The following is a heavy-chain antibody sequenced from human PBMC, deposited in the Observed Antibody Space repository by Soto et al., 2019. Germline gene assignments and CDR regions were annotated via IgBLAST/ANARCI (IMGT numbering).Heavy chain of an antibody. CDR3: ARAGYSITMVRGVIKGVWFDP. J-gene: IGHJ5*02. Sequence: VKVSCKASEYTFTSYYMDWVRQAPGQGLEWMGIINPSGGSTSYAQKFQGRVTMTRDTSTSTVYMELSSLRSEDTAVYYCARAGYSITMVRGVIKGVWFDPWGQGTLVTVSS. D-gene: IGHD3-10*01. V-gene: IGHV1-46*01. CDR1: EYTFTSYY. CDR2: INPSGGST.